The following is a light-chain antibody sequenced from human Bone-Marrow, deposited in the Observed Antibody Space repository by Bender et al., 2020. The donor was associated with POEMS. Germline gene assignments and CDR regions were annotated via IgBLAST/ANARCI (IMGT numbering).Light chain of an antibody. CDR2: EVI. Sequence: QSALTQPPSASGSPGQSVTIPCTGTSRDVGGYNYVSWYQKNPGKAPKLMIYEVIKRPSGVPDRFSGSKSGNTASLTVSGLQAEDEADYYCSSYAGNSMIFGGGTKLTVL. V-gene: IGLV2-8*01. CDR3: SSYAGNSMI. CDR1: SRDVGGYNY. J-gene: IGLJ2*01.